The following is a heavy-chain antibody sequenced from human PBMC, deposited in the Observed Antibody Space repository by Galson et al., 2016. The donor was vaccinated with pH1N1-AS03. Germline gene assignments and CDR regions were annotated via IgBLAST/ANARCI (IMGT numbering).Heavy chain of an antibody. CDR1: GYIFTGFY. J-gene: IGHJ6*02. D-gene: IGHD2-2*01. CDR2: INTDSGVT. CDR3: ARDPRGPCTSATCPTTYYFGMDV. V-gene: IGHV1-2*04. Sequence: SVKVSCKASGYIFTGFYAHWVRQAPGQGLEWMGWINTDSGVTNYAQKFEAWVTMTRDTSVSTAYMELYGLKFDDTAVYYCARDPRGPCTSATCPTTYYFGMDVWGQGTTVIVSS.